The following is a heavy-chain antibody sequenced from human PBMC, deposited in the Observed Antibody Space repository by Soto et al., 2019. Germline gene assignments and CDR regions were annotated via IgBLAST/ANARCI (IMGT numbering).Heavy chain of an antibody. CDR2: MNPNSGNT. CDR3: ARGLKSGTYSRWFDP. Sequence: QVQLVQSGAEVKKPGASVKVSCKASGYTFTSYDINWVRQATGQGLEYLGWMNPNSGNTAYVQKLQGRVTMTWDTSITTAYMELSSLRSEDTAVYFCARGLKSGTYSRWFDPWGQGTLVTVSS. J-gene: IGHJ5*02. D-gene: IGHD2-15*01. V-gene: IGHV1-8*01. CDR1: GYTFTSYD.